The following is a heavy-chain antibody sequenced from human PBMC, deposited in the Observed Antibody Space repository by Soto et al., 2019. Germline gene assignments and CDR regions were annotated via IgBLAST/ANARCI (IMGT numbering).Heavy chain of an antibody. Sequence: SLRLSCAASGFTFSSYGMHWVRQAPGKGLEWVAVISYDGSNKYYADSVKGRFTISRDNSKNTLYLQMNSLRAEDTAVYYCAKEFNVLLWFGELLDDAFDIWGQGTMVTVSS. CDR2: ISYDGSNK. CDR3: AKEFNVLLWFGELLDDAFDI. D-gene: IGHD3-10*01. J-gene: IGHJ3*02. CDR1: GFTFSSYG. V-gene: IGHV3-30*18.